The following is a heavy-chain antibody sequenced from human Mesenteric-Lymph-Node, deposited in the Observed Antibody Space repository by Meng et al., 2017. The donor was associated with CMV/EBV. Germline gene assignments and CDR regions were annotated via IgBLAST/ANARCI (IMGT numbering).Heavy chain of an antibody. J-gene: IGHJ4*02. CDR2: IYYSGST. Sequence: SIYSWGWSRQPPGKGLEWIGSIYYSGSTYYNPSLKSRATISVDTSKNQFSLKLSSVTAADTAVYYCARHLGSSRRYYFDSSGYYIDYWGQGTLVTVSS. V-gene: IGHV4-39*01. CDR1: SIYS. CDR3: ARHLGSSRRYYFDSSGYYIDY. D-gene: IGHD3-22*01.